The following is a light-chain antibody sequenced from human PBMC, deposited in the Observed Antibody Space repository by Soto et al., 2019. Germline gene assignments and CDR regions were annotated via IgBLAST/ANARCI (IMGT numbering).Light chain of an antibody. V-gene: IGKV4-1*01. CDR2: WAS. Sequence: DIVMTPSRDSMAVTLGERATINCKSSQSVLYSSNNKNYLAWYQQKPGQPPKLLIYWASTRESGVPAPFSGSGSGTDFTLTMRSLKAADVAVYYCQEYYSTPLTFGGGTTVDIK. CDR3: QEYYSTPLT. CDR1: QSVLYSSNNKNY. J-gene: IGKJ4*01.